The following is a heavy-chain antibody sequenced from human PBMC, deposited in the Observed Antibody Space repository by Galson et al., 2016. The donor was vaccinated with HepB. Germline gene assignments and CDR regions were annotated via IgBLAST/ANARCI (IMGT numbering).Heavy chain of an antibody. Sequence: SVKVSCKASGYAFTSYGISWVRQAPGQGLEWMGWISVYNGNTQYAQKFQGRFTMTSDTPTSTAYMELRSLRSDDTAVYYCATEDVFCAGGACFPMVDYYGMDVWGQGTTVIVSS. CDR3: ATEDVFCAGGACFPMVDYYGMDV. J-gene: IGHJ6*02. CDR1: GYAFTSYG. D-gene: IGHD2-8*02. CDR2: ISVYNGNT. V-gene: IGHV1-18*01.